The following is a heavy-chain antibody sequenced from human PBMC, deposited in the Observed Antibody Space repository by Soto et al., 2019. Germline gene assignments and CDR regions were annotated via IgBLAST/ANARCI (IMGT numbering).Heavy chain of an antibody. D-gene: IGHD1-1*01. V-gene: IGHV1-18*01. CDR2: ISPFNGRR. CDR3: GRCIQPTVPSATDV. J-gene: IGHJ6*02. CDR1: GYTFTSHG. Sequence: QVHLLQSGLEVRKPGTSVRLSCKASGYTFTSHGISWVRQAPGQGLQWVGWISPFNGRRDIGDGFQGRLSMSTDTGSAYLELRGLRFDDTAMYFCGRCIQPTVPSATDVWGQGTTVIVSS.